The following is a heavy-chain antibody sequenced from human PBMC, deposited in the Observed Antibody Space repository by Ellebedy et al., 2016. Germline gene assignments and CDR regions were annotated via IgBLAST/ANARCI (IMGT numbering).Heavy chain of an antibody. CDR3: ATGHSYGYKY. CDR1: GFTFRDLW. D-gene: IGHD5-18*01. V-gene: IGHV3-74*01. CDR2: IKGDGTST. Sequence: GGSLRLSCAASGFTFRDLWMHLFRQGPGRGLVWVSLIKGDGTSTNYADSVKGRFTISRDNAKNTIYLQMNSLRADDTAVYYCATGHSYGYKYWGQGTLVTVSS. J-gene: IGHJ4*02.